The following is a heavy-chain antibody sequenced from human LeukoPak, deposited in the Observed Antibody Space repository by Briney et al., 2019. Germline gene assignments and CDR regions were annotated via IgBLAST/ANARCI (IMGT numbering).Heavy chain of an antibody. Sequence: GGSLRLFHAASGFTFSIYEIHWVRHAPGKGLECVSYIRSSGSTKYYADSLMGRFTLSRDNAKKSLYLQMNSLRAEDTAVYYCAREALTETTFGLYDYGGQGTLVTVSS. V-gene: IGHV3-48*03. D-gene: IGHD4-17*01. J-gene: IGHJ4*02. CDR3: AREALTETTFGLYDY. CDR1: GFTFSIYE. CDR2: IRSSGSTK.